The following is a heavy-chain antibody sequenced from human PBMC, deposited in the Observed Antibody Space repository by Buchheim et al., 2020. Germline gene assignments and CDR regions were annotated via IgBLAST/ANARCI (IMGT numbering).Heavy chain of an antibody. CDR3: ARGLPPLRYHYDFWSGYPRSFDY. CDR1: GGSFSGYY. CDR2: INHSGST. D-gene: IGHD3-3*01. V-gene: IGHV4-34*01. J-gene: IGHJ4*02. Sequence: QVQLQQWGAGLLKPSETLSLTCAVYGGSFSGYYWSWIRQPPGKGLEWIGEINHSGSTNYNPSLKSRVTISVDTSKNQFSLKLSSVTAADTAVYYCARGLPPLRYHYDFWSGYPRSFDYWGQGTL.